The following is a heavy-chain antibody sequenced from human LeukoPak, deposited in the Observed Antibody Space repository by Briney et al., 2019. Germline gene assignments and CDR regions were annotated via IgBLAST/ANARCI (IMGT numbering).Heavy chain of an antibody. J-gene: IGHJ3*01. CDR2: VNPNTGDR. CDR1: GYTFTNYD. D-gene: IGHD6-19*01. Sequence: GASVKVSCKASGYTFTNYDINWVRQASGQGLEWMGWVNPNTGDRGYAPNFQGRITLTRSASISTAFMELSGLASDATAIYYCARESTIAMAGLDGFDVWGQGTMVPVSS. CDR3: ARESTIAMAGLDGFDV. V-gene: IGHV1-8*01.